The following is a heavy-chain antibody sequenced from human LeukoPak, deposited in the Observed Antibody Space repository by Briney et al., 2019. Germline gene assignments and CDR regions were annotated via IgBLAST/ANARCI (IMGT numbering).Heavy chain of an antibody. D-gene: IGHD3-22*01. J-gene: IGHJ4*02. Sequence: PGGSLRLSCAASGFTLSSYAMSWVRQAPGKGLEWVSLISGNAGSTYYADSVKGRFTISRDITKNTLYLQMNSLRAEDTAVYYCAKAPIYYYDSSGYSSYYFDYWGQGTLVTVSS. CDR2: ISGNAGST. CDR1: GFTLSSYA. CDR3: AKAPIYYYDSSGYSSYYFDY. V-gene: IGHV3-23*01.